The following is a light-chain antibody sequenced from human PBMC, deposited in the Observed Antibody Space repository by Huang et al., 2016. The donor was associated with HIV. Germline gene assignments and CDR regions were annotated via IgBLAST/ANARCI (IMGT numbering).Light chain of an antibody. V-gene: IGKV1D-8*01. J-gene: IGKJ1*01. Sequence: VIWMTQSPSLLSASKGDKVTINCRVSKGIDSYLSWYQQKPGKTPELLISAASTLQGGVPSRFNGSGSGTDFTLTISRLQSEDFANYYCQQYYTFPWTFGQGTKVDVK. CDR3: QQYYTFPWT. CDR2: AAS. CDR1: KGIDSY.